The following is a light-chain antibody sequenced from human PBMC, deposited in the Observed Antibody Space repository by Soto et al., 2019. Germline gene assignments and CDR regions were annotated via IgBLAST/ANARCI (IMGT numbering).Light chain of an antibody. J-gene: IGKJ1*01. CDR1: QSASSSY. Sequence: EIVVTRSPATPSLSPGERATLSCRASQSASSSYLAWYQQKTGQAPRILIYGESSRATGIPDRFSGSGSGTDLNLTISRLEPEDFAVFYCQKYGSSPETCGQGTKVDIK. CDR3: QKYGSSPET. V-gene: IGKV3-20*01. CDR2: GES.